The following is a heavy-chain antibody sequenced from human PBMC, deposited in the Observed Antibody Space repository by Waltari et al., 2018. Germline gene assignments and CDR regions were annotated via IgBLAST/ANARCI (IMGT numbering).Heavy chain of an antibody. V-gene: IGHV3-48*03. CDR3: ARVGGYSYGDFDY. J-gene: IGHJ4*02. CDR2: ISSSGSTI. CDR1: GFTFSSYE. D-gene: IGHD5-18*01. Sequence: EVQLVESGGGLVQPGGSLRLSCAASGFTFSSYEMNWVRQAPGNGLEWVSYISSSGSTIYYADSVKGRFTISRDNAKNSLYLQMNSLRAEDTAVYYCARVGGYSYGDFDYWGQGTLVTVSS.